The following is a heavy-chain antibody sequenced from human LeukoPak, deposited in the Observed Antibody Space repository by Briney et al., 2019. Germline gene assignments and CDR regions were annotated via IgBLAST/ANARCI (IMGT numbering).Heavy chain of an antibody. V-gene: IGHV3-23*01. CDR3: AKIPDVSDY. J-gene: IGHJ4*02. Sequence: GGSLRLSCAVPGVTFSSYAMILVRQAPGRGLVWVSSIGASGDSIHYTDSVKGRFTISRDNSKNTLYLQMSSLRVEDTAVYYCAKIPDVSDYWGQGTLVTVSS. CDR2: IGASGDSI. CDR1: GVTFSSYA. D-gene: IGHD5/OR15-5a*01.